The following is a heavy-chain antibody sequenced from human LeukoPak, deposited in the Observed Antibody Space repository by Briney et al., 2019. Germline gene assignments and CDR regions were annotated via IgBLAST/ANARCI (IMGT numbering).Heavy chain of an antibody. V-gene: IGHV3-74*01. CDR3: VRGTTFWRGVDY. Sequence: GRSLRLSCSVSGVTFSYQWMHWGRQSPRKGQVWVSRISPDGSSTAYADSVKGRFTISRDNARNTLYLEMSSLRDEDSAVYFCVRGTTFWRGVDYWGQGTLVTVSS. CDR2: ISPDGSST. CDR1: GVTFSYQW. D-gene: IGHD3-3*01. J-gene: IGHJ4*02.